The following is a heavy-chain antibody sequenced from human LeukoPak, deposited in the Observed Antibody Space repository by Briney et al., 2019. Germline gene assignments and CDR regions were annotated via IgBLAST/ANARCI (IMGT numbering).Heavy chain of an antibody. CDR3: AKVLRRRFCFGWGRGGGIFDI. D-gene: IGHD3-10*01. CDR2: ISYDGSNK. Sequence: GGSLRLSCAASGFMFSNYGMQWVRQAPGKGLEWVAVISYDGSNKYYADSVKGRFTISRDNSKNTLYLQMNSLRAEDTAVYYVAKVLRRRFCFGWGRGGGIFDIGGQGTMVTVSS. J-gene: IGHJ3*02. CDR1: GFMFSNYG. V-gene: IGHV3-30*18.